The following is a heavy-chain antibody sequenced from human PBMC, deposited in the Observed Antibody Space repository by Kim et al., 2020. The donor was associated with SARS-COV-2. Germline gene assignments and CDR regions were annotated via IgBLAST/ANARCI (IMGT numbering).Heavy chain of an antibody. D-gene: IGHD1-26*01. Sequence: ASVKVSCKASGYTFTNYGITWVRQAPGQGLEWMGWISAYNGNTNYPQKLQGRVTMTTDTSTSTAYMELRSLRSDDTAVYYCARGYGGIYELGTDDYWGQGTLVTVSS. CDR3: ARGYGGIYELGTDDY. V-gene: IGHV1-18*04. CDR1: GYTFTNYG. J-gene: IGHJ4*02. CDR2: ISAYNGNT.